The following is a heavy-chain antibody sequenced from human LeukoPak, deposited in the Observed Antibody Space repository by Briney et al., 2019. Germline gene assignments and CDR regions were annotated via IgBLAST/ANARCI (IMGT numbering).Heavy chain of an antibody. J-gene: IGHJ6*03. CDR3: ARSDLYYYMAV. Sequence: PGGSLRLSCAASGFTFSSYWMHWVRQAPGKGLVWVSRINTDGSSTSYADSVKGRFTISRDNAKNTLYLQMNSLRAEDTAVYYCARSDLYYYMAVWGKGTTVTVSS. CDR1: GFTFSSYW. CDR2: INTDGSST. V-gene: IGHV3-74*01.